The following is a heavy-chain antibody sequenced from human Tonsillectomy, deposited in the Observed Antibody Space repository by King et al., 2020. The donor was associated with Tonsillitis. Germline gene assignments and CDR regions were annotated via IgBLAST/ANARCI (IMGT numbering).Heavy chain of an antibody. V-gene: IGHV1-18*01. CDR1: GYTFTSYG. D-gene: IGHD4-17*01. CDR3: ARFPTKTIYGDYVD. Sequence: QLVQSGTEVKKSGASVKVSCKASGYTFTSYGISWVRQAPGQGLEWMGWISANNGNTNYAQNLKGGVTMTTDTSTSTAYMELRSLTSVDTAVYYCARFPTKTIYGDYVDWGQGTLVTVSS. J-gene: IGHJ4*02. CDR2: ISANNGNT.